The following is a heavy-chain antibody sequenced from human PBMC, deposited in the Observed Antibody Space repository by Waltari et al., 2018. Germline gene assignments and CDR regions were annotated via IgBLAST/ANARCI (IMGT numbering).Heavy chain of an antibody. V-gene: IGHV3-21*01. J-gene: IGHJ3*02. CDR2: ISRSSSYI. CDR3: ARGRWFGEPNAFDI. Sequence: EVQLVESGGGLVKPGGSLRLSCAASGFTFSSYSMNWVRQAPGKGLEWVSSISRSSSYIYYADSVKGRFTISRDNAKNSLYLQMNSLRAEDTAVYYCARGRWFGEPNAFDIWGQGTMVTVSS. CDR1: GFTFSSYS. D-gene: IGHD3-10*01.